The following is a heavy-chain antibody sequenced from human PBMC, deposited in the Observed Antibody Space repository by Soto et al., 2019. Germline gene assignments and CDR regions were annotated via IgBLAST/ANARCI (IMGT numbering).Heavy chain of an antibody. J-gene: IGHJ4*02. D-gene: IGHD3-9*01. CDR2: ISSSGSTI. V-gene: IGHV3-11*01. Sequence: PGGSLRLSCAASGFTFSVYYMSWIRQAPGKGLEWVSYISSSGSTIYYADSVKGRFTISRDNAKNSLYLQMNSLRAEDTAVYYCARGYEKYYDILTGYYTRWGQGTLVTVSS. CDR3: ARGYEKYYDILTGYYTR. CDR1: GFTFSVYY.